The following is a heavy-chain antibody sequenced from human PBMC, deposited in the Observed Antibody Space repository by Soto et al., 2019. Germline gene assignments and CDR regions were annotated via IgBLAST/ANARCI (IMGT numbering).Heavy chain of an antibody. CDR1: GGSISSYY. D-gene: IGHD4-17*01. CDR3: ARSREVTTKAGRYGMDV. J-gene: IGHJ6*02. CDR2: IYYSGST. V-gene: IGHV4-59*01. Sequence: QVQLQESGPGLVKPSETLSLTCTVSGGSISSYYWSWIRQPPGKGLEWVGYIYYSGSTNYNPSLESRVTISVDTSKSQFSLKLSSVTAADTAVYYCARSREVTTKAGRYGMDVWGQGTTVTVSS.